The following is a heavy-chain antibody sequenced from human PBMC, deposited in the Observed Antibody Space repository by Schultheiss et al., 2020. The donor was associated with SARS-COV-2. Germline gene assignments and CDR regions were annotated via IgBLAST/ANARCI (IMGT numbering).Heavy chain of an antibody. V-gene: IGHV3-15*01. CDR2: IKSKTDGGTT. D-gene: IGHD3-3*01. CDR3: ARGIPGDFWSGYYPGY. Sequence: GGSLRLSCAASGFTFSNAWMSWVRQAPGKGLEWVGRIKSKTDGGTTDYAAPVKGRFTISRDDSKNTLYLQMNSLKTEDTAVYYCARGIPGDFWSGYYPGYWGQGTLVTVSS. J-gene: IGHJ4*02. CDR1: GFTFSNAW.